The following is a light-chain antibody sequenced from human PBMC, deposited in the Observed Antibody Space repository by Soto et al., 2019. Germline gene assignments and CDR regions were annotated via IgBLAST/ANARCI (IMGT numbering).Light chain of an antibody. CDR1: SSDVGGYNY. Sequence: QSALTQPRSVSGSPGQSVTISCTGTSSDVGGYNYVSWYQQHPGKAPKLMIYDVSKRPSGVPDRFSGSKSGNTASLTISALQSEDGAAYYRCSYAGSYYVFGTGTKLTVL. CDR2: DVS. CDR3: CSYAGSYYV. V-gene: IGLV2-11*01. J-gene: IGLJ1*01.